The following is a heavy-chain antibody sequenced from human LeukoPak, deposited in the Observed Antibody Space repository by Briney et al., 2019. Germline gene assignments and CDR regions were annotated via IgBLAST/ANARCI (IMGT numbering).Heavy chain of an antibody. V-gene: IGHV1-2*02. CDR1: GYTFTGYY. CDR3: ARDVSNTMIVVVITTSWFDP. J-gene: IGHJ5*02. CDR2: INPNSGGT. Sequence: AASVKVSCKASGYTFTGYYMHWVRQAPGQGLEWMGWINPNSGGTNYAQKSQGRVTMTRDTSISTAYMELSRLRSDDTAVYYCARDVSNTMIVVVITTSWFDPWGQGTLVTVSS. D-gene: IGHD3-22*01.